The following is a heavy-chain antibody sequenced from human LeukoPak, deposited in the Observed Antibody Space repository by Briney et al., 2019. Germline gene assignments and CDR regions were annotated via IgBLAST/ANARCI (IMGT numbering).Heavy chain of an antibody. V-gene: IGHV3-33*08. CDR2: IWYEGSNK. J-gene: IGHJ5*02. CDR1: GFILYDYA. CDR3: ARGASSSWNNWFDP. D-gene: IGHD6-13*01. Sequence: GGSLRLSCAASGFILYDYAMHWVRQAPGKGLEGVAFIWYEGSNKYYAHSVKGRFIISRDNAKNSLYLQMKSLRAEDRAVYYCARGASSSWNNWFDPWGQGTLVTVSS.